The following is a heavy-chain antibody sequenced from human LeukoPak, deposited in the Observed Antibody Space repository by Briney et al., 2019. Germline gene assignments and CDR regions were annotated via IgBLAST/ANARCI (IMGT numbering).Heavy chain of an antibody. CDR3: ARYSGSYHFLDY. CDR1: GFSFSTYA. Sequence: GGSLRLSCAASGFSFSTYAMTWVRQAPGKGLEWVSFISADGHKTYYADSVKGRFTISRDNSKNTLYLQMTSLRAEDTAVYYCARYSGSYHFLDYWGQGTLVTVSS. J-gene: IGHJ4*02. CDR2: ISADGHKT. D-gene: IGHD1-26*01. V-gene: IGHV3-23*01.